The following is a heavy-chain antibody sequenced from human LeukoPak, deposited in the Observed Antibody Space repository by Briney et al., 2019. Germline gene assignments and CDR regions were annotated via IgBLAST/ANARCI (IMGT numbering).Heavy chain of an antibody. CDR2: IKQDGSEK. D-gene: IGHD3-9*01. V-gene: IGHV3-7*01. J-gene: IGHJ4*02. Sequence: GGSLRLSCAASEFTFSSYWMSWVRQAPGKGLEWVANIKQDGSEKYYVDSVKGRFTISRDNAKNSLYLQMNSLRAEDTAVYYCARVEDYDILTGFDYWGQGTLVTVSS. CDR3: ARVEDYDILTGFDY. CDR1: EFTFSSYW.